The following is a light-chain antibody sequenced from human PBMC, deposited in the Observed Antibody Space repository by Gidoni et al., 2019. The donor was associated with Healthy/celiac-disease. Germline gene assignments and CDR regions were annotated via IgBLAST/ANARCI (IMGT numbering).Light chain of an antibody. CDR1: QSVSSY. CDR2: DAS. Sequence: EIVLTQSPATLSLSPGERATLPCRASQSVSSYLAWYQQKPAQAPRPLIYDASNRATGIPARFSGSGSGTDFTLTISSLEPEDFAVYYCQQRSNWPPLTFGGGTKVEIK. V-gene: IGKV3-11*01. CDR3: QQRSNWPPLT. J-gene: IGKJ4*01.